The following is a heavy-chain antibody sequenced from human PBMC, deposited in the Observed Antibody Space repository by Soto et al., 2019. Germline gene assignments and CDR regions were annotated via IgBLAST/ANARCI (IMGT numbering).Heavy chain of an antibody. CDR3: AXGPPYYDFWSGTEGGMDV. CDR1: GGSISSSNW. V-gene: IGHV4-4*02. J-gene: IGHJ6*02. Sequence: SETLSLTCAVSGGSISSSNWWSWVRQPPGKGLEWIGEIYHSGSTNYNPSLKSRVTISVDKSKNQFSLKLSSVTAADTAVYYCAXGPPYYDFWSGTEGGMDVWGQGTTVTVSS. CDR2: IYHSGST. D-gene: IGHD3-3*01.